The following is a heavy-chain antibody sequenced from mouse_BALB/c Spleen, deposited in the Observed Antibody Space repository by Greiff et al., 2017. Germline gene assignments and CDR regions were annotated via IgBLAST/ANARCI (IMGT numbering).Heavy chain of an antibody. J-gene: IGHJ4*01. V-gene: IGHV5-6-5*01. Sequence: EVMLVESGGGLVKPGGSLKLSCAASGFTFSSYAMSWVRQTPEKRLEWVASISSGGSTYYPDSVKGRFTISRDNARNILYLQMSSLRSEDTAMYYCARERGLRHAMDYWGQGTSVTVSS. CDR3: ARERGLRHAMDY. D-gene: IGHD2-2*01. CDR1: GFTFSSYA. CDR2: ISSGGST.